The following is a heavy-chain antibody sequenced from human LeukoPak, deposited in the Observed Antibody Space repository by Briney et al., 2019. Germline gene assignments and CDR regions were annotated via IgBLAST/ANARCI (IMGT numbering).Heavy chain of an antibody. CDR1: GFTLSSYW. CDR3: ARGRGDY. D-gene: IGHD3-10*01. J-gene: IGHJ4*02. CDR2: ILQDGSEK. Sequence: GGSLRLSCAASGFTLSSYWMSWVRQAPGKGLEWVANILQDGSEKYFVDSVKGRFTISRDNGKNSLYLQMNSLRAEDTAVYYCARGRGDYWGQGTLVTVSS. V-gene: IGHV3-7*01.